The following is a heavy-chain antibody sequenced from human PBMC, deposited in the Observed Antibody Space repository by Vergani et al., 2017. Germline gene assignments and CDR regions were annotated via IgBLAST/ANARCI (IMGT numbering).Heavy chain of an antibody. D-gene: IGHD5-18*01. CDR2: IYHSGST. V-gene: IGHV4-38-2*01. J-gene: IGHJ4*02. CDR3: ASGVTAYYLDY. Sequence: QVQLQESGPGLVKPSETLSLTCAVSGYSISSGYYWGWIRQPPGKGLEWIGSIYHSGSTYYNPSLKSRVTRSVDTSKNQFSLKLSSVTAADTAVYYCASGVTAYYLDYWGQGTLVTVSS. CDR1: GYSISSGYY.